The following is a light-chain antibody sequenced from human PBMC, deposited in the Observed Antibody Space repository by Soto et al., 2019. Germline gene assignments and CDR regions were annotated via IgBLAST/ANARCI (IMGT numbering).Light chain of an antibody. CDR1: QSVSSNY. CDR2: GAA. Sequence: EIVLTQSPGTPSLSPGERATISCRASQSVSSNYLAWYQQKRGQAPRLLIYGAASRATGIPTRFSGSGSGTDFTLTISRLEPEDFAVYYFQQYDTSPRTFGQGTKVEI. J-gene: IGKJ1*01. V-gene: IGKV3-20*01. CDR3: QQYDTSPRT.